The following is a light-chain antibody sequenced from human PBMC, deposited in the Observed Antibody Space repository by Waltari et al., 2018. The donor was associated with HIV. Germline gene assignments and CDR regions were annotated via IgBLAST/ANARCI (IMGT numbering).Light chain of an antibody. CDR2: GNN. Sequence: QSVLTQPPSVSGAPGQRVTIPCTGSSSNIGAAYHVHRYQHLPGTAPKLPIYGNNNRPSGVPDRFSGSKSGTSASLAITGLQAEDEADYYCQSYDSSLRGYVFGTGTKVTVL. J-gene: IGLJ1*01. CDR3: QSYDSSLRGYV. CDR1: SSNIGAAYH. V-gene: IGLV1-40*01.